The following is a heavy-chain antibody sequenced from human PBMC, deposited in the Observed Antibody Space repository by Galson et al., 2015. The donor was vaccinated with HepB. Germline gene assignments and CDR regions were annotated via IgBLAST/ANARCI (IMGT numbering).Heavy chain of an antibody. D-gene: IGHD3-22*01. Sequence: LRLSCAASAFTVTNAWMSWVRQAPGKGLEWVGRIKSITDGGTAGYDAPVRGRFTISRDDSKNTVYLHMNSLKTEDTAVYYCTTTTTPSYYSSYYYDAMDVWGQGTTVTVSS. J-gene: IGHJ6*02. CDR3: TTTTTPSYYSSYYYDAMDV. CDR1: AFTVTNAW. V-gene: IGHV3-15*01. CDR2: IKSITDGGTA.